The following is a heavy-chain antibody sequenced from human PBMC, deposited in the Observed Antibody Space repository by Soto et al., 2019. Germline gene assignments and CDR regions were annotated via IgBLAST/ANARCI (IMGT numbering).Heavy chain of an antibody. CDR2: INHSGIT. J-gene: IGHJ4*02. CDR3: ARGGVRYGYEFDY. Sequence: PSDTLSLTFAVSGRSLNNYYWSWIRQSPGRNLEWIGEINHSGITNYNPSLKSRVTISKDTSKNQFSLKLTSVTAADTAVYFCARGGVRYGYEFDYWGQGTLVT. CDR1: GRSLNNYY. V-gene: IGHV4-34*01. D-gene: IGHD5-18*01.